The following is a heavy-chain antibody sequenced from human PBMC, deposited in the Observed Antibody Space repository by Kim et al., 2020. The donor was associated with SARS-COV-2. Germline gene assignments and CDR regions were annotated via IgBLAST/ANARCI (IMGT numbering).Heavy chain of an antibody. V-gene: IGHV3-30*02. Sequence: SVKGRFTISRDNSKTTLYLQMNSLRAEDTAVYYCAKDGGWGNYYYYYMDVWGKGTTVTVSS. J-gene: IGHJ6*03. D-gene: IGHD6-19*01. CDR3: AKDGGWGNYYYYYMDV.